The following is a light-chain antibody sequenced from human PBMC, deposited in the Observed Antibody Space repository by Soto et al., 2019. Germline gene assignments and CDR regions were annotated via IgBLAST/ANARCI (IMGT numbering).Light chain of an antibody. CDR3: QSYDRSLSGYA. J-gene: IGLJ1*01. CDR2: GNS. V-gene: IGLV1-40*01. CDR1: SSNIGAGYD. Sequence: QSVLTQPPSVSGAPGQRVTISCTGSSSNIGAGYDVHWYQQLPGTAPKLLIYGNSNRPSGVPDRFSGSKSGTSPSLAITGLQAEDEADYYCQSYDRSLSGYAFGTGTKLTVL.